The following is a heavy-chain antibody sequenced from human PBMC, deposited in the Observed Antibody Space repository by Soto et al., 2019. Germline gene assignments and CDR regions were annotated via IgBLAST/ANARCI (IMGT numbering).Heavy chain of an antibody. V-gene: IGHV3-23*01. CDR2: ISGSGGST. J-gene: IGHJ4*02. CDR1: GFTFSSYA. D-gene: IGHD6-19*01. Sequence: GGSLRLSCAASGFTFSSYAMSWVRQAPGKGLEWVSAISGSGGSTYYADSVKGRFTISRDNSKNTLYLQMNSLRAEDTAVYYCAKDINPAVQWLGFDYWGQGTLVTVSS. CDR3: AKDINPAVQWLGFDY.